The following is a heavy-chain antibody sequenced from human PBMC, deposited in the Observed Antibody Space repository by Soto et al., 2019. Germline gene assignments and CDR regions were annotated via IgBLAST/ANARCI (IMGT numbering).Heavy chain of an antibody. CDR1: GFTFDDYA. V-gene: IGHV3-9*01. D-gene: IGHD2-15*01. Sequence: EVQLVESGGGLVQPGRSLRLSCAASGFTFDDYAMHWVRQAPGKGLEWVSGISWNSGSIGYADSVKGRFTISRDNAKNSLYLQMNSLRAEDTALYYCANSRVVVAATANYFQHWGQGTLVTVSS. J-gene: IGHJ1*01. CDR3: ANSRVVVAATANYFQH. CDR2: ISWNSGSI.